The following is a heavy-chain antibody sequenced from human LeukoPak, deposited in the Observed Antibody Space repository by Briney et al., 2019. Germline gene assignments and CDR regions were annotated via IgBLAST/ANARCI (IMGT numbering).Heavy chain of an antibody. CDR2: IRYDGSNK. Sequence: PGGSLRLSCAASGFTFSSYGMHWVRQAPGKGLEWVAFIRYDGSNKYYADSVKGRFTVSRDNSKNTLYLQMNSLRAEDTAVYYCAKADYGDYVPSDYWGQGTLVTVSS. J-gene: IGHJ4*02. D-gene: IGHD4-17*01. CDR3: AKADYGDYVPSDY. V-gene: IGHV3-30*02. CDR1: GFTFSSYG.